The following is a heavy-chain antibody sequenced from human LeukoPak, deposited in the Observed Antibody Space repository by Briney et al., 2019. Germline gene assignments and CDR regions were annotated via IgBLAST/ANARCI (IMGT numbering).Heavy chain of an antibody. V-gene: IGHV3-7*01. CDR1: GFTFSSYW. D-gene: IGHD4-23*01. J-gene: IGHJ4*02. Sequence: GGSLRLSCAASGFTFSSYWMSWVRQAPGKGLEWVANIKQDGSEKYYVDSVKGRFTISRGNAKNSLYLQMNSLRAEDTAVYYCARVSVTTVVTNFDYWGQGTLVTVSS. CDR2: IKQDGSEK. CDR3: ARVSVTTVVTNFDY.